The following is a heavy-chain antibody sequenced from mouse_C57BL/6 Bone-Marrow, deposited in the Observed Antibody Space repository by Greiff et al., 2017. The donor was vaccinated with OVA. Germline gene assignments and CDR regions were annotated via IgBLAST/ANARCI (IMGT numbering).Heavy chain of an antibody. V-gene: IGHV1-20*01. Sequence: EVQLVESGPELVKPGDSVKISCKASGYSFTGYFMNWVMQSHGKSLEWIGRINPYNGDTFYNQKFKGKATLTVDKSSSTAHMELRSLTSEDSAVYYCARSVYDYDDPFAYWGQGTLVTVSA. J-gene: IGHJ3*01. D-gene: IGHD2-4*01. CDR2: INPYNGDT. CDR3: ARSVYDYDDPFAY. CDR1: GYSFTGYF.